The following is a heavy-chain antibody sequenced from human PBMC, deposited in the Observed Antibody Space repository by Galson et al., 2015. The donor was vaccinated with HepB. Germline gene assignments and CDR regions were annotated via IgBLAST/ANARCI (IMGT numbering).Heavy chain of an antibody. CDR3: ARDARGYFDY. Sequence: SLRLSCAASGFTFSSYSMNWVRQAPGKGLEWVSSISSSSSYIYYADSVKGRFTIPRDNSKNTLYLQMNSLRAEDTAVYYCARDARGYFDYWGQGTLVTVSS. CDR2: ISSSSSYI. V-gene: IGHV3-21*01. J-gene: IGHJ4*02. CDR1: GFTFSSYS.